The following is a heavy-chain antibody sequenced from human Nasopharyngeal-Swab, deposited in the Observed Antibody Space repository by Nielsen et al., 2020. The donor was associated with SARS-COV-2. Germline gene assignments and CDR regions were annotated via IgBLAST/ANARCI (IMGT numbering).Heavy chain of an antibody. CDR2: IKHNGSRE. D-gene: IGHD2-21*01. CDR3: ARERNWGGVFDI. J-gene: IGHJ3*02. Sequence: WIRQPPGKGLEWVANIKHNGSREFYVDSVKGRFTILRDNAKNSLYLQMNSLRVEDTAVYYCARERNWGGVFDIWGQGTLVTVSS. V-gene: IGHV3-7*01.